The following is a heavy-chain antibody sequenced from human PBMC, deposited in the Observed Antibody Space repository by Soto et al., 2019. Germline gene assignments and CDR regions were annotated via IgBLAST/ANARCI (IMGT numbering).Heavy chain of an antibody. CDR3: AKDNPCRYGDYESTWFEP. CDR1: GYSMDDFS. Sequence: GGTLRLSCSASGYSMDDFSMHGGRRAPGEGLEWVSSISWDSGKIGYADSVTGRFSVSRDNAKNSLFLQMSSLKPEDTAFYFCAKDNPCRYGDYESTWFEPWGQGTLVTVSS. J-gene: IGHJ5*02. CDR2: ISWDSGKI. D-gene: IGHD4-17*01. V-gene: IGHV3-9*01.